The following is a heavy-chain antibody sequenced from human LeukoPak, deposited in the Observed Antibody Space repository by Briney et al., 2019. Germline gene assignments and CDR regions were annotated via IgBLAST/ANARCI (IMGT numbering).Heavy chain of an antibody. D-gene: IGHD2-15*01. CDR2: ISGSGGST. V-gene: IGHV3-23*01. CDR1: GFTFSSYS. Sequence: PGGSLRLSCAASGFTFSSYSMNWVRQAPGKGLEWVSAISGSGGSTYYADSVKGRFTISRDNSKNTLYLQMNSLRAEDTAVYYCASCRGPCYSGQYYFDYWGQGTLVTVSS. J-gene: IGHJ4*02. CDR3: ASCRGPCYSGQYYFDY.